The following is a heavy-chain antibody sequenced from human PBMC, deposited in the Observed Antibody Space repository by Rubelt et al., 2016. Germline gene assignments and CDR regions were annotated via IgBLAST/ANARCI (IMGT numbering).Heavy chain of an antibody. CDR2: IYSGGST. Sequence: WVRQASGKGLEWVSVIYSGGSTYYADSVKGRFTISRVNSKNTLYLQMNSLRAEDTAVYYCARDLEYCSGGSCYKPLNYYYYGMDVWGQGTTVTVSS. CDR3: ARDLEYCSGGSCYKPLNYYYYGMDV. J-gene: IGHJ6*02. D-gene: IGHD2-15*01. V-gene: IGHV3-53*05.